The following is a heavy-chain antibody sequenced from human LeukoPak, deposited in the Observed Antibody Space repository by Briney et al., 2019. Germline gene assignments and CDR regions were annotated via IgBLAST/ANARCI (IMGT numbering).Heavy chain of an antibody. CDR1: GGSISSYY. J-gene: IGHJ6*03. V-gene: IGHV4-59*01. CDR2: IYYSGST. Sequence: SETLSLTCTVSGGSISSYYWGWIRQPPGKGLEWIGYIYYSGSTNYNPSLKSRVTISVDTSKDQFSLKLSSVTAADTAVYYCARGMTQEYYYYYYYMDVWGKGTTVTVSS. CDR3: ARGMTQEYYYYYYYMDV.